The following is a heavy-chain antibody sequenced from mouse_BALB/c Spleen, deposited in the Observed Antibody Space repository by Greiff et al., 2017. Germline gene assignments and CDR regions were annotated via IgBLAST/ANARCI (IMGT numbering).Heavy chain of an antibody. Sequence: EVMLVESGGGLVKPGGSLKLSCAASGFTFSSYAMSWVRQTPEKRLEWVATISSGGSYTYYPDSVKGRFTISRDNAKNTLYLQMSSLRSEDTAMYYCARQGYDYDWFAYWGQGTLVTVSA. J-gene: IGHJ3*01. CDR3: ARQGYDYDWFAY. CDR1: GFTFSSYA. D-gene: IGHD2-4*01. CDR2: ISSGGSYT. V-gene: IGHV5-9-3*01.